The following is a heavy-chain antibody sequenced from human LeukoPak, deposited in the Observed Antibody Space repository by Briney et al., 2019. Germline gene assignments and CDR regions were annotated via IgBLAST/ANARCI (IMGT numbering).Heavy chain of an antibody. CDR2: IYSSGTT. Sequence: SETLSLTCTVSGDSIISGGYYWTWIHQHPGKGLEWIGYIYSSGTTYYNPSLNSRVTMSVDTSKNQFSLKLNSVTAADTAVYYCARSDGSGYYFDYWGQGTLVTVSS. CDR3: ARSDGSGYYFDY. D-gene: IGHD3-10*01. J-gene: IGHJ4*02. V-gene: IGHV4-31*03. CDR1: GDSIISGGYY.